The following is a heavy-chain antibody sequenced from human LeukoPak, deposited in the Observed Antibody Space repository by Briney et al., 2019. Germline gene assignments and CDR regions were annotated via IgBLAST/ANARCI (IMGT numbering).Heavy chain of an antibody. Sequence: PSETLSLTCAVYDGPFSGYYWSWIRQPPGKGLEWIGEINHSGSTNYNPSLKSRVTISVDTSKNQFSLKLSSVTAADTAVYYCASGYSSSYGYWGQGTLVTVSS. V-gene: IGHV4-34*01. CDR1: DGPFSGYY. CDR2: INHSGST. J-gene: IGHJ4*02. D-gene: IGHD6-13*01. CDR3: ASGYSSSYGY.